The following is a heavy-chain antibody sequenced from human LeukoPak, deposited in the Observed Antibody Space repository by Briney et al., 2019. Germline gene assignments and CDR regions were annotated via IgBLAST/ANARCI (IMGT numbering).Heavy chain of an antibody. CDR3: ARAPAIDYFDY. Sequence: GGSLRLSCAASGFTFSSYGMHWVRQAPGKGLEWVAVISYDGSNKYYADSVKGRFTISRDNSKNTLYLQMNSLRAEDTAVYYCARAPAIDYFDYWGQGTLVTVSS. V-gene: IGHV3-30*03. J-gene: IGHJ4*02. CDR2: ISYDGSNK. CDR1: GFTFSSYG.